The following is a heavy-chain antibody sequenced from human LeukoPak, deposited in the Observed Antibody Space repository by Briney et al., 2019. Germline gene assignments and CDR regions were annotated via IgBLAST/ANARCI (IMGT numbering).Heavy chain of an antibody. CDR2: IYYSGST. Sequence: PSETLSLTCTVSGGSISSSSYYWGWIRQPPGKGLEWIGSIYYSGSTYYNPSLKSRVTISVDTSKNQFSLKLSSVTAADTAVYYCARYGLVGATNYFDYWGQGTLVTVSS. V-gene: IGHV4-39*07. J-gene: IGHJ4*02. CDR3: ARYGLVGATNYFDY. CDR1: GGSISSSSYY. D-gene: IGHD1-26*01.